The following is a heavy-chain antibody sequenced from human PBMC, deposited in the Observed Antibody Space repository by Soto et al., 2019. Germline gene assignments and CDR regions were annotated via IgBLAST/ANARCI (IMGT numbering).Heavy chain of an antibody. CDR2: ISAYNGNT. V-gene: IGHV1-18*01. CDR3: ERGVDGTIPLCGMDV. J-gene: IGHJ6*02. CDR1: GYTFTSYG. D-gene: IGHD6-19*01. Sequence: QVQLVQSGAEVKKPGASVKVSCKASGYTFTSYGISWVRQAPGQGLEWMGWISAYNGNTNYAQKLQGRVTMTTDTSASTAYKELRSRNSDDTAVYYCERGVDGTIPLCGMDVWGQETTVTVSS.